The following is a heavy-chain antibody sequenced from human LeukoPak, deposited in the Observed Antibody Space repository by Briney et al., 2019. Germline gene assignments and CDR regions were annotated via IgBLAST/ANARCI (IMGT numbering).Heavy chain of an antibody. J-gene: IGHJ3*02. V-gene: IGHV3-21*01. D-gene: IGHD1-26*01. CDR2: ISPSSNYI. CDR1: GFTFSNYG. CDR3: ARLSTYYAFDI. Sequence: GGSLRLSCAASGFTFSNYGMNWVRQAPGKGLEWVSSISPSSNYIYYADSVKGRFTISSDNAKNSLYLQMNSLRAEDTAVYYCARLSTYYAFDIWGQGTMVTVSS.